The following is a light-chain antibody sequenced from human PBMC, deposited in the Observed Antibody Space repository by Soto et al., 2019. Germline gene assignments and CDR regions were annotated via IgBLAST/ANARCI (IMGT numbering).Light chain of an antibody. V-gene: IGKV1-5*01. CDR1: QSLSGW. CDR2: DAF. J-gene: IGKJ1*01. CDR3: QQYATSPWT. Sequence: DIQLTQTPSTLSASIGDRVTITCRASQSLSGWLAWYQQTPGKAPKLLISDAFTLESGVPSRFRGSGSGTEFSLTTSSLQPGDSATYDCQQYATSPWTFGRGTKV.